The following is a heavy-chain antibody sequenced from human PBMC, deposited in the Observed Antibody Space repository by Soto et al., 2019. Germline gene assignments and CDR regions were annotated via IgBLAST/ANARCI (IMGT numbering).Heavy chain of an antibody. V-gene: IGHV3-23*01. CDR2: IVASGGIT. D-gene: IGHD5-12*01. Sequence: EVQLLESGGGLAQPGGSLRLSRAASGFTFSSYPMSWVRQAPGQGLEWVSGIVASGGITYYADSVKGRFTISRDNSKNTLYLQMNSLRAEDTAVYYCAKNSAATIRVGYDYWGQGTLVTVSS. CDR1: GFTFSSYP. J-gene: IGHJ4*02. CDR3: AKNSAATIRVGYDY.